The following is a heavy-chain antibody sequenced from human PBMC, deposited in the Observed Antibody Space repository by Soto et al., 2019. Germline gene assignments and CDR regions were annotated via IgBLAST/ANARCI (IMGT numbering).Heavy chain of an antibody. J-gene: IGHJ5*02. CDR1: GGSISSGDYY. V-gene: IGHV4-30-4*01. CDR2: IYYSGST. CDR3: ARDGSGWYGGWFDP. Sequence: SETLSLTCTVSGGSISSGDYYWSWIRQPPGKGLEWIGYIYYSGSTYYNPSLKSRVTISVDTSKNQFSLKLSSVTAADTAVYYCARDGSGWYGGWFDPWGQGTLVTVSS. D-gene: IGHD6-19*01.